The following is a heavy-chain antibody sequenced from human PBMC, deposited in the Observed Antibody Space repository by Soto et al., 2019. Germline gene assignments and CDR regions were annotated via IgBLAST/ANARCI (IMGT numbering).Heavy chain of an antibody. J-gene: IGHJ3*02. D-gene: IGHD2-2*01. CDR2: IIPIFGTA. CDR3: ARELVPATGYDAFDI. CDR1: GGTFSSYA. V-gene: IGHV1-69*06. Sequence: VASVKVSCKASGGTFSSYAISWVRQAPGQGLEWMGGIIPIFGTANYAQKFQGRVTITADKSTSTAYMELSSLRSEDTAVYYCARELVPATGYDAFDIWGQGPMVTVSS.